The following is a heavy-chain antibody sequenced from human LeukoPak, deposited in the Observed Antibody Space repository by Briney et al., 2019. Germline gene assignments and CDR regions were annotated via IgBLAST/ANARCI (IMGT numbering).Heavy chain of an antibody. V-gene: IGHV3-23*01. CDR1: GFTFTPFT. J-gene: IGHJ4*02. CDR2: ISGSDSST. CDR3: AKGGGWLYYLDY. Sequence: GGSLRLSCAASGFTFTPFTMNWVRQAPGKGLEWVSGISGSDSSTYYADSVKGRFTISRDNSKNTVYLQMNSLRADDTAVYYCAKGGGWLYYLDYWGQGTLVTVSS. D-gene: IGHD3-22*01.